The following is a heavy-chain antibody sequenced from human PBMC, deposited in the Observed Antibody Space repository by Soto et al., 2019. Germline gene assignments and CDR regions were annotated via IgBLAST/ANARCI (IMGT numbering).Heavy chain of an antibody. J-gene: IGHJ4*02. D-gene: IGHD4-17*01. Sequence: QLQLQEYGSGLVKPSQTLSLTCAVSGGSISSGGYSWSWIRQPPGKGLEWIGYIYHSGSTYYNPSLKSRVTISVDRSKNQFSLKLSSVTAADTAVYYCARGTDYGGNGDWCQGTLVTVSS. CDR3: ARGTDYGGNGD. CDR2: IYHSGST. CDR1: GGSISSGGYS. V-gene: IGHV4-30-2*01.